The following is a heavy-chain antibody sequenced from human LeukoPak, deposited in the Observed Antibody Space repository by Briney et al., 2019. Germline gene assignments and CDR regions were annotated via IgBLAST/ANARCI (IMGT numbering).Heavy chain of an antibody. V-gene: IGHV1-69*06. J-gene: IGHJ4*02. CDR1: GGTFSSYA. Sequence: SVKVSCKASGGTFSSYAISWVRQAPGQGLEWMGGIIPIFGTANYAQKFQGRVTITADKSTSTAYMELSSLRSEDTAVYHCARVAGYCSGGSCNSDYWGQGTLVTVSS. CDR3: ARVAGYCSGGSCNSDY. D-gene: IGHD2-15*01. CDR2: IIPIFGTA.